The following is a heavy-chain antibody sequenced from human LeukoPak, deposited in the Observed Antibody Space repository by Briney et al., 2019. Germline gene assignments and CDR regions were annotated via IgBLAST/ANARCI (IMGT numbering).Heavy chain of an antibody. D-gene: IGHD3-9*01. CDR1: GGSISTYY. Sequence: SETLSLTCTVSGGSISTYYWNWIRQPPGKGLEWIGYIYHSGSTNYNPSLQSRVTISVDTSKNQFSLNLNSVTAADTAVYYCARDSPYYDILTGYSPNWYFDLWGRGTLVTVSS. V-gene: IGHV4-59*01. CDR3: ARDSPYYDILTGYSPNWYFDL. J-gene: IGHJ2*01. CDR2: IYHSGST.